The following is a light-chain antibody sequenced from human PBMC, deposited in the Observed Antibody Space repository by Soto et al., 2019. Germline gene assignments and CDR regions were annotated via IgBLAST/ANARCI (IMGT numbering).Light chain of an antibody. CDR2: DAS. V-gene: IGKV3-11*01. Sequence: LSQSPATLSLSQWEREKLYCRASQSVSSYLAWYQQKPGQAPRLLIYDASSGATGIPARFSGSGSGTDFTLTISSLEPEDFAVYYCQQRSNWPSTFGGGTKV. J-gene: IGKJ4*01. CDR3: QQRSNWPST. CDR1: QSVSSY.